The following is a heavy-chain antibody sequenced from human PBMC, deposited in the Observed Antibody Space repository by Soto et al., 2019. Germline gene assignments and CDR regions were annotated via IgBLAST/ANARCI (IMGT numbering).Heavy chain of an antibody. CDR3: ARSRLHNGGWFDP. J-gene: IGHJ5*02. Sequence: ASVKVSCKASGYTFTSYGISWVRQAPGQGLEWMGWISAYNGNTNYAQKLQGRDNMTKDTSTSTAYKEMRSLRPEDTAVYYCARSRLHNGGWFDPWGQGTQVTVSS. CDR2: ISAYNGNT. CDR1: GYTFTSYG. D-gene: IGHD4-4*01. V-gene: IGHV1-18*01.